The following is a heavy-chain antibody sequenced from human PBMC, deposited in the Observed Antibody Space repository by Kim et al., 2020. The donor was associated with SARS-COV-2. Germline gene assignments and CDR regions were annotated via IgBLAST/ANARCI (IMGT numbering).Heavy chain of an antibody. CDR3: AGEHYDSSGSAFDI. Sequence: NPSLKSRVTISVDTSKNQFSLKLSSVTAADTAVYYCAGEHYDSSGSAFDIWGQGTMVTVSS. J-gene: IGHJ3*02. D-gene: IGHD3-22*01. V-gene: IGHV4-59*01.